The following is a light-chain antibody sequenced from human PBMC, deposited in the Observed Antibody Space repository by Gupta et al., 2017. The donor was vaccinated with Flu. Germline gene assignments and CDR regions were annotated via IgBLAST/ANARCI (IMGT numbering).Light chain of an antibody. CDR1: RSNIGTNP. V-gene: IGLV1-44*01. Sequence: QSVLTQPPSASGPPGQRVTHSCSRSRSNIGTNPINWYQWRPGTAPKLLSYNTNRRPSGVPGRVSGSESGTSASLAIIGLQSEDEAGYYCAAWDDSLNGPILGVGTKLTVL. J-gene: IGLJ2*01. CDR3: AAWDDSLNGPI. CDR2: NTN.